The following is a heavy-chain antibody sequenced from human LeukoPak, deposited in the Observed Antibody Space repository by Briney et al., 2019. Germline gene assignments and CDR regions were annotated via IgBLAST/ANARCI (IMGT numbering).Heavy chain of an antibody. V-gene: IGHV4-39*01. CDR1: GGSISSSSYY. Sequence: PSETLSLTCTVSGGSISSSSYYWGWIRQPPGKGLEWIGSIYYSGSTYYNPSLKSRVTISVDTSKNQFSLKLSSVTAADTAVYYCARFCSSTSVDAFDIWGQGTMVTVSS. CDR3: ARFCSSTSVDAFDI. D-gene: IGHD2-2*01. J-gene: IGHJ3*02. CDR2: IYYSGST.